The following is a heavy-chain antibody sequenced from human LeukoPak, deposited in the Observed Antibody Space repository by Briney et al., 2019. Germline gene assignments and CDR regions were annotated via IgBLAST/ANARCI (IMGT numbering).Heavy chain of an antibody. CDR2: IKQDGSEK. V-gene: IGHV3-7*01. D-gene: IGHD3-3*01. Sequence: GGSLRLSCAASGFTFSSYWMSWVRQAPGKGLEWVANIKQDGSEKYYVDPVKGRFTISRDNAKNSLYLQMNSLRAEDTAVYYCARGSTIFGVTYYFDYWGQGTLVTASS. CDR3: ARGSTIFGVTYYFDY. J-gene: IGHJ4*02. CDR1: GFTFSSYW.